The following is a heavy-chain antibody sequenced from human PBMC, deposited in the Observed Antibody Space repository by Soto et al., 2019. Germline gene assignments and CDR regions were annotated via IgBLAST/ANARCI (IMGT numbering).Heavy chain of an antibody. CDR1: GGSINSYF. D-gene: IGHD3-10*01. J-gene: IGHJ4*02. CDR2: IYYSGST. CDR3: ARAGTNRVQFVY. Sequence: PSETLSLTCTVSGGSINSYFWSWIRQSPGKGLEWIGHIYYSGSTSYSHSLKSRVSISVDTSKNQFSLAVHSVAAADTAVYYYARAGTNRVQFVYWGQGTLVTVSS. V-gene: IGHV4-59*01.